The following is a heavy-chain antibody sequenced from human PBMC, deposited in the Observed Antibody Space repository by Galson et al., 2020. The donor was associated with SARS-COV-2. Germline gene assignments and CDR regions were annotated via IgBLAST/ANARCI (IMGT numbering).Heavy chain of an antibody. D-gene: IGHD3-3*01. CDR3: AKASLRFLEWLFSEFDP. J-gene: IGHJ5*02. CDR1: GFTFSSYA. Sequence: GGSLRLSCAASGFTFSSYAMSWVRQAPGKGLEWVSAISGSGGSTYYADSVKGRFTISRDNSKNTLYLQMNSLRAEDTAVYYCAKASLRFLEWLFSEFDPWGQGTLVTVSS. V-gene: IGHV3-23*01. CDR2: ISGSGGST.